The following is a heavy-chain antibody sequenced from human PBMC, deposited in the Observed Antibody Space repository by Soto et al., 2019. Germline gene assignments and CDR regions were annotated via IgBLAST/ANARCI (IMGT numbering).Heavy chain of an antibody. CDR1: GFTFDDYG. Sequence: PGGSLRLSCAASGFTFDDYGMSWVRQAPGKGLEWVSGINWNGGSTGYADSVKGRFTISRDNAKNSLYLQMNSLRAEDTALYYYARDRGSSWYFPIDYWGQSNRVTVSS. J-gene: IGHJ4*02. CDR2: INWNGGST. V-gene: IGHV3-20*04. CDR3: ARDRGSSWYFPIDY. D-gene: IGHD6-13*01.